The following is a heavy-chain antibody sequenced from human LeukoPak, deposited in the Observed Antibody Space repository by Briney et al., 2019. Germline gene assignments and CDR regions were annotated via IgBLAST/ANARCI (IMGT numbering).Heavy chain of an antibody. CDR2: IYYSGST. CDR1: GFTFSSYA. D-gene: IGHD1-1*01. Sequence: GSLRLSCAASGFTFSSYAMSWIRQPPGKGLEWIGYIYYSGSTSYNPSLKSRVTMSVDTSKNQFSLKLSSVTAADTAVYYCAKDGRATVHFDSWGQGTLVTVSS. J-gene: IGHJ4*02. V-gene: IGHV4-59*01. CDR3: AKDGRATVHFDS.